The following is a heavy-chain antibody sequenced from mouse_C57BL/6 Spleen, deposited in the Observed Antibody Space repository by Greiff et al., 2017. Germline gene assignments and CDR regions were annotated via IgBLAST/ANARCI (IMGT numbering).Heavy chain of an antibody. Sequence: QVQLQQSGPELVKPGASVKISCKASGYAFSSSWMNWVKQRPGKGLEWIGRIYPGDGDTNYNGKFKGKATLTADKSSSTAYMQLTSLTSEESAVYFCARDGRVYFDYWGQGTTLTVSS. CDR3: ARDGRVYFDY. D-gene: IGHD1-1*01. V-gene: IGHV1-82*01. J-gene: IGHJ2*01. CDR1: GYAFSSSW. CDR2: IYPGDGDT.